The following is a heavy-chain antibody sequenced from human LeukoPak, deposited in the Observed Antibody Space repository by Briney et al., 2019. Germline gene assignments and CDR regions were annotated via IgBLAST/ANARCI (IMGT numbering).Heavy chain of an antibody. CDR1: GYSFTSYW. CDR2: IYPGDSDT. Sequence: GESLKISCKGSGYSFTSYWIGWVRQMHGKGLEWMGIIYPGDSDTRYSPSFQGQVTISADKSISTAYLQWSSLKASDTAMYYCARQTSAAADNGWFDSWGQGTLVTVSS. CDR3: ARQTSAAADNGWFDS. J-gene: IGHJ5*01. V-gene: IGHV5-51*01. D-gene: IGHD6-13*01.